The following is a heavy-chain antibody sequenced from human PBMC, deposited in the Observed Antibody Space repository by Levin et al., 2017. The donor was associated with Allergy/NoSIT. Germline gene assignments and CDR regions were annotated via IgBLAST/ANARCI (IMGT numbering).Heavy chain of an antibody. D-gene: IGHD3-10*01. CDR3: ARVCSYYGSGNYRGGGDYYYYMDV. CDR2: IYYSGST. V-gene: IGHV4-31*03. J-gene: IGHJ6*03. CDR1: GGSISSGGYY. Sequence: SETLSLTCTVSGGSISSGGYYWSWIRQHPGKGLEWIGYIYYSGSTYYNPSLKSRVTISVDTSKNQFSLKLSSVTAADTAVYYCARVCSYYGSGNYRGGGDYYYYMDVWGKGTTVTVSS.